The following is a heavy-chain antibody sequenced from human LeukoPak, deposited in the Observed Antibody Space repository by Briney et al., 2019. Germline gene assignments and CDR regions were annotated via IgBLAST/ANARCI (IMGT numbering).Heavy chain of an antibody. Sequence: GGSLRLSCAASGFTFSTYAMSWVRQAPGKGLEWVSAISGSADSTYYADSVKGQFAISRDNSKNTLYLQMNSLRAEDTAVYYCANLIVATKGRSEFDYWGQGTLVTVSS. CDR3: ANLIVATKGRSEFDY. V-gene: IGHV3-23*01. CDR2: ISGSADST. J-gene: IGHJ4*02. CDR1: GFTFSTYA. D-gene: IGHD5-12*01.